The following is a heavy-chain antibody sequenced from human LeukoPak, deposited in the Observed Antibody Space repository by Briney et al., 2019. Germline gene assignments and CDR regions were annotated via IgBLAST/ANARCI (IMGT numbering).Heavy chain of an antibody. CDR1: GYTFTNYA. Sequence: AASVKVSCKASGYTFTNYATNWVRQAPGQGLEWMGWIHPSTGNPTYAQGFTGRFVFSLDTSVSTTYLQISSLKAEDTAVYYCARAFQSLGGLSLPDYWGQGTLVTVSS. CDR3: ARAFQSLGGLSLPDY. V-gene: IGHV7-4-1*02. D-gene: IGHD3-16*02. CDR2: IHPSTGNP. J-gene: IGHJ4*02.